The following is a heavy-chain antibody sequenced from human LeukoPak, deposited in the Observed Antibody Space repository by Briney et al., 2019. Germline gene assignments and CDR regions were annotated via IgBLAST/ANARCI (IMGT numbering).Heavy chain of an antibody. CDR3: TTFSDCTSSICYTNY. D-gene: IGHD2-2*02. CDR1: GFTFSSYG. V-gene: IGHV3-30*03. J-gene: IGHJ4*02. CDR2: ISYDGSNK. Sequence: PGGSLRLSCAASGFTFSSYGMHWVRQAPGKGLEWVAVISYDGSNKYYADSVKGRFTISRDNSKNTLYLQMNSLRAEDTAVYYCTTFSDCTSSICYTNYWGQGTLVTVSS.